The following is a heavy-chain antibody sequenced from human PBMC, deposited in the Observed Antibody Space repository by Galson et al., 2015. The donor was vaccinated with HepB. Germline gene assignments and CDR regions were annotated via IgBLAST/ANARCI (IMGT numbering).Heavy chain of an antibody. V-gene: IGHV2-70*11. CDR3: ARMRYYYDSSGWVPFDY. CDR2: IDWDDDK. CDR1: GFSLSTSGMC. Sequence: PALVKPTQTLTLTCTFSGFSLSTSGMCVSWIRQPPGKALEWLARIDWDDDKYYSTSLKTRLTISKDTSKNQVVLTMTNMDPVDTATYYCARMRYYYDSSGWVPFDYWGQGTLVTVSS. J-gene: IGHJ4*02. D-gene: IGHD3-22*01.